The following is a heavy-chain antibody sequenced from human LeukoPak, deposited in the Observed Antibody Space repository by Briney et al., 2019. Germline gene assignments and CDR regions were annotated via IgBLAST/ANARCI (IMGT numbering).Heavy chain of an antibody. Sequence: PGGSLRLSCAASGXTFSSFGMHWVRQAPGKVLEWVAVIWYDASNKYYVGSVKGRFTISRDNSKNTLYLQMNSLRDDDTAVYYCVRGVGVSRFNYLDPWGQGTLVIVSS. CDR2: IWYDASNK. CDR3: VRGVGVSRFNYLDP. J-gene: IGHJ5*02. V-gene: IGHV3-33*01. D-gene: IGHD1-7*01. CDR1: GXTFSSFG.